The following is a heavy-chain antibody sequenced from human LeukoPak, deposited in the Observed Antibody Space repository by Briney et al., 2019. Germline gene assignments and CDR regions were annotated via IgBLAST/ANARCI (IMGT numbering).Heavy chain of an antibody. D-gene: IGHD2-15*01. CDR2: INPNSGGT. J-gene: IGHJ5*02. V-gene: IGHV1-2*02. Sequence: ASVKVSCKASGYTFTSYYMHWVRQAPGQGLEWMGWINPNSGGTNYAQKFQGRVTMTRDTSISTAYMELSRLRSDDTAVYCCARNLGYCSGGSCYANWFDPWGQGTLVTVSS. CDR3: ARNLGYCSGGSCYANWFDP. CDR1: GYTFTSYY.